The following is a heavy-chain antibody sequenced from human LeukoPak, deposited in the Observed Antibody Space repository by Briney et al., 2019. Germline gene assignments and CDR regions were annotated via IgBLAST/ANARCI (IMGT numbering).Heavy chain of an antibody. D-gene: IGHD3-10*01. CDR3: ARGYYGSGSYYNSGYYYYYMDV. Sequence: ASVKVSCKASGYTFTSYGISWVRQAPGQGLEWMGWIGAYNGNTNYAQKLQGRVTMTTDTSTSTAYMELRSLGSDDTAVYYCARGYYGSGSYYNSGYYYYYMDVWGKGTTVTVSS. CDR1: GYTFTSYG. V-gene: IGHV1-18*01. CDR2: IGAYNGNT. J-gene: IGHJ6*03.